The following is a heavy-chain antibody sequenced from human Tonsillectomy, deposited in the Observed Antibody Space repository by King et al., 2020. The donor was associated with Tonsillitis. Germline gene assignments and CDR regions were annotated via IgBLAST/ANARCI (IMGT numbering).Heavy chain of an antibody. D-gene: IGHD4-11*01. Sequence: LQLQESGPGLVKPSETLSLTCTVSGGSISSSSYYWGGILQPPGKGLEWLGRIYYIGSTYYNPSLKSRVTISVDTSKNQFSLKLSSLTAADTAVYYCARDYSNYENYYYYGMDVWGQGTTVTVSS. CDR1: GGSISSSSYY. J-gene: IGHJ6*02. CDR2: IYYIGST. V-gene: IGHV4-39*02. CDR3: ARDYSNYENYYYYGMDV.